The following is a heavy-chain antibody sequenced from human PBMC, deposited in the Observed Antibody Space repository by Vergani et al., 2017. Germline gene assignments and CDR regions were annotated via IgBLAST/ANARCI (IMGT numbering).Heavy chain of an antibody. V-gene: IGHV1-46*01. CDR3: ARLATVVVPAARPLDL. J-gene: IGHJ4*02. CDR1: GYTFTSYY. CDR2: INPSGGST. Sequence: QVQLVQSGAEVKKPGASVKVSCKASGYTFTSYYMHWVRQAPGQGLEWMGIINPSGGSTSYAQKFQGRVTMTRDTSTSTVYMELSSLSSEDTAVYYCARLATVVVPAARPLDLWGQGTLITVSS. D-gene: IGHD2-2*01.